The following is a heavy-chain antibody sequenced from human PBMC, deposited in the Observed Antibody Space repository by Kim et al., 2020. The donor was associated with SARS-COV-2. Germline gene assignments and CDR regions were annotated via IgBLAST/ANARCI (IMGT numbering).Heavy chain of an antibody. J-gene: IGHJ6*02. CDR3: ARGDNWNDITGMDV. Sequence: GGSLRLSCVVYRFTFSYYTMNWVRQAPGKGLEWVSSISRGRSNTYYADSLKGRFTISRDDAKDSLFLQMDSLGAEDTAVYYCARGDNWNDITGMDVWGQGTTVTLS. CDR1: RFTFSYYT. V-gene: IGHV3-21*01. CDR2: ISRGRSNT. D-gene: IGHD1-20*01.